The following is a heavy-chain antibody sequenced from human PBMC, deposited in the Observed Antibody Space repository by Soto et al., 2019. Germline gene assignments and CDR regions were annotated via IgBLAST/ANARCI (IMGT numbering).Heavy chain of an antibody. CDR1: GGSIGTSAYY. Sequence: LFLTCAVSGGSIGTSAYYWGWIRQAPGKGLEWVSFISGSSDNIKYADSVKGRFTISRDNAKNSLYLQMNSLRAEDTAVYYCVRDSARIVVVPRVDGDNWLDPWGQGTLVTVSS. CDR3: VRDSARIVVVPRVDGDNWLDP. J-gene: IGHJ5*02. V-gene: IGHV3-11*06. D-gene: IGHD2-2*01. CDR2: ISGSSDNI.